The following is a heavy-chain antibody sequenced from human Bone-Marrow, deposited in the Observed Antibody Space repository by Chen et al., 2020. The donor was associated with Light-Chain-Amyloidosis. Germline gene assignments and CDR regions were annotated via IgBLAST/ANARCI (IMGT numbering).Heavy chain of an antibody. CDR2: IYPDDSDA. V-gene: IGHV5-51*01. CDR3: ARRRDDYNFDY. D-gene: IGHD4-4*01. J-gene: IGHJ4*02. Sequence: MGVIYPDDSDARYSPSFEGQVTISADKSITTAYLQWRSLKASDTAMYYCARRRDDYNFDYWGQGTLVTVSS.